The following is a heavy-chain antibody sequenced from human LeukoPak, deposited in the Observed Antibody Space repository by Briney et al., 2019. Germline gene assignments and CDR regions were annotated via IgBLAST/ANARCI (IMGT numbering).Heavy chain of an antibody. Sequence: ASVKVSCKASGYTFTDYYIHWVRQAPGQGLEWMGWIDPNSGGTNYAQKFQGRVTMTRDTSISTAYMELSRLRSDDTAVYYCARDWDRDAFDIWGQGTMVTVSS. CDR1: GYTFTDYY. CDR3: ARDWDRDAFDI. V-gene: IGHV1-2*02. D-gene: IGHD1-26*01. J-gene: IGHJ3*02. CDR2: IDPNSGGT.